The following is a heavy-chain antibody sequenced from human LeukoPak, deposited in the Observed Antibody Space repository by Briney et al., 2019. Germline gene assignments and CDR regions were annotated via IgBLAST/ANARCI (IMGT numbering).Heavy chain of an antibody. V-gene: IGHV4-39*07. CDR2: IYYSGST. Sequence: SETLSLTCTVSGGSISSSSYYWGWIRQPPGKGLEWIGSIYYSGSTYYNPSLKSRVTISVDTSKNQFSLKLSPVTAADTAVYYCARTPSGIQPFDYWGQGTLVTVSS. CDR1: GGSISSSSYY. D-gene: IGHD5-18*01. CDR3: ARTPSGIQPFDY. J-gene: IGHJ4*02.